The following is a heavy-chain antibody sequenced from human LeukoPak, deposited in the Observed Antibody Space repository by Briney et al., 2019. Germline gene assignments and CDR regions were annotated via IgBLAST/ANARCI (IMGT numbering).Heavy chain of an antibody. CDR2: ISSSGSTI. D-gene: IGHD3-22*01. CDR1: GFTFSSYE. V-gene: IGHV3-48*03. Sequence: GGSLRLSCAASGFTFSSYEMNWVRQAPGKGLEWVSYISSSGSTIYYADSVKGRFTISRDNAKNSLYLQMNSLRAEDTAVYYCARELYYYDSSGYYPFDYWGQGTLVTVSS. CDR3: ARELYYYDSSGYYPFDY. J-gene: IGHJ4*02.